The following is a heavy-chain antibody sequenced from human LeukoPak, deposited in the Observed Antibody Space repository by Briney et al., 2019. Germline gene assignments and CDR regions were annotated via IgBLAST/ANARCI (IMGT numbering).Heavy chain of an antibody. CDR2: ISYDGSNK. CDR1: GFTFSSYA. J-gene: IGHJ6*02. CDR3: ARDTPKDYYYGMDV. V-gene: IGHV3-30-3*01. Sequence: PGRSLRLSCAASGFTFSSYAMHWVRQAPGKGLEWVAVISYDGSNKYYADSVKGRFTISRDNSKNMLYLQMNSLRAEDTAVYYCARDTPKDYYYGMDVWAKGPRSPSP.